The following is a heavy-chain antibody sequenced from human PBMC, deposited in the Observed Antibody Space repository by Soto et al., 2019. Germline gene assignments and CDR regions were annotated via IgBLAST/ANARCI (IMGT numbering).Heavy chain of an antibody. V-gene: IGHV1-18*01. D-gene: IGHD3-10*01. Sequence: ASVKVSCKASGYTFTSYGISWVRQAPGQGLERMGWISAYNGNTNYAQKLQGRVTMTTDTSTSTAYMELRSLRSDDTAVYYCARGGSPISRNYYYYYMDVWGKGTRAPFPS. CDR2: ISAYNGNT. J-gene: IGHJ6*03. CDR1: GYTFTSYG. CDR3: ARGGSPISRNYYYYYMDV.